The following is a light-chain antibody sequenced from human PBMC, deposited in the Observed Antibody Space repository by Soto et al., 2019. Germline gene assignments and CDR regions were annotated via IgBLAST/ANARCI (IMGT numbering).Light chain of an antibody. V-gene: IGKV1-5*01. CDR1: QSINSR. CDR2: DAS. J-gene: IGKJ1*01. Sequence: DIQMTQSPSTLSASVGDRVTITCRASQSINSRLAWYQQKPGKAPNLLIYDASSLESGVPSRFSGSGSGTEFTLTISSLQPDDFATYYCQQYNSYSTFGQGTKVDI. CDR3: QQYNSYST.